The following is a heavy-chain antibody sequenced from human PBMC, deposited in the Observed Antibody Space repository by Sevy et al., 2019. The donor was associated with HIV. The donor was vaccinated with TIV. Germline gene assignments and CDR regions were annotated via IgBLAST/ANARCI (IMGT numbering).Heavy chain of an antibody. CDR3: ARLGWERVDDYGGNWDY. D-gene: IGHD4-17*01. CDR2: ISAYNSKT. Sequence: ASVKVSCKASGYAFSSYGISWVRQAPGQGLEWMGWISAYNSKTNYAQNLQGRVTVTTDASTSTANMELRSLRSDDTAVYYCARLGWERVDDYGGNWDYWGQGTLVTVSS. J-gene: IGHJ4*02. V-gene: IGHV1-18*04. CDR1: GYAFSSYG.